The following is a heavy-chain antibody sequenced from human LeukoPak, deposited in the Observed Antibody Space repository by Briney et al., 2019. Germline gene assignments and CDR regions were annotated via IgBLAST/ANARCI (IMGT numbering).Heavy chain of an antibody. CDR2: IYYSGST. CDR3: ASLYESSGYYGDYFDS. D-gene: IGHD3-22*01. J-gene: IGHJ4*02. Sequence: PSETLSLTCTVSGGSISSSSYYWGWIRQPPGKGLEWIGSIYYSGSTYYNPSLKSRVTMSLDTSKNQFSLKLRSVTAADTAVYYCASLYESSGYYGDYFDSWGQGTLVTVSS. CDR1: GGSISSSSYY. V-gene: IGHV4-39*07.